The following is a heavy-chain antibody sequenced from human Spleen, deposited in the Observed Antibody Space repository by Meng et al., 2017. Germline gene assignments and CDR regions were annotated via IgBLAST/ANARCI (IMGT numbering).Heavy chain of an antibody. CDR1: GDSVSTNSAA. D-gene: IGHD2-8*02. V-gene: IGHV6-1*01. CDR3: AREFWSGFNY. J-gene: IGHJ4*02. Sequence: QVKLQQSGPGLVPPPQTLSLTYAISGDSVSTNSAAWNWIRQSSSRGLEWLGRTYYRSRWYTDYAEPVKSRITFNPDTSKNQVSLQLNSVTPEDTAVYYCAREFWSGFNYWGQGSLVTVSS. CDR2: TYYRSRWYT.